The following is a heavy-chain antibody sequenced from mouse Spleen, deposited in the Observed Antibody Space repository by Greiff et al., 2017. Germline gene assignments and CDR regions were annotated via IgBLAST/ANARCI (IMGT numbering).Heavy chain of an antibody. J-gene: IGHJ2*01. CDR1: GYTFTSYW. D-gene: IGHD1-1*01. Sequence: QVQLQQPGAELVKPGASVKMSCKASGYTFTSYWITWVKQRPGQGLEWIGDIYPGSGSTNYNEKFKSKATLTVDTSSSTAYMLLSSLTSEDSAVYYCARDYYGSSYFDYWGQGTTLTVSS. CDR2: IYPGSGST. V-gene: IGHV1-55*01. CDR3: ARDYYGSSYFDY.